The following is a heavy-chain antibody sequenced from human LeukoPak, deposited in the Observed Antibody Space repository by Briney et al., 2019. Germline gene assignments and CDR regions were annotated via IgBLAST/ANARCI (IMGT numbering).Heavy chain of an antibody. J-gene: IGHJ4*02. CDR1: GYTFTGYY. CDR3: ARSRYCSSTSCYPLDFDY. V-gene: IGHV1-2*02. CDR2: INPNSGGT. D-gene: IGHD2-2*01. Sequence: ASVKVSCKASGYTFTGYYMHRVRQAPGQGLEWMGWINPNSGGTNYAQKFQGRVTMTRDTSISTAYMELSRLRSDDTAVYYCARSRYCSSTSCYPLDFDYWGQGTLVTVSS.